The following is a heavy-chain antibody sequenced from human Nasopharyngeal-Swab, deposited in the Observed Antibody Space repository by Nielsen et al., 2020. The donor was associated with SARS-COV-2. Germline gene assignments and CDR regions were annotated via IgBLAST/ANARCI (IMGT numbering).Heavy chain of an antibody. CDR3: AHLGDYIDSWLDPFDT. Sequence: SGPTLVKPPQTLTLTCSFSGFSFRTSGVGVGWIRQPPGKALEFLLVVYGDDAKRYNPFLRRRLSITKDPSKDQVVLTMTNMAPVDTATYFCAHLGDYIDSWLDPFDTWGLGTMVTVSS. CDR2: VYGDDAK. V-gene: IGHV2-5*02. CDR1: GFSFRTSGVG. D-gene: IGHD6-13*01. J-gene: IGHJ3*02.